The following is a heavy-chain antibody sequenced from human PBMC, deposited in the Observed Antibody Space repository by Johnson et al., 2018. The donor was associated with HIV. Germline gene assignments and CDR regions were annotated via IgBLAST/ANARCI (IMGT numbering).Heavy chain of an antibody. J-gene: IGHJ3*02. CDR2: ISYDGSNK. CDR1: GFTFSSYA. Sequence: QVQLVESGGGVVQPGRSLRLSCAASGFTFSSYAMHWVRQAPGKGLEWVAVISYDGSNKYYADPVKGRFTISRDNSKNTLYLQMNSLRAGDTAVYYCARDWNNWNYGVPDAFDIWGQGTMVTVSS. V-gene: IGHV3-30*04. CDR3: ARDWNNWNYGVPDAFDI. D-gene: IGHD1-7*01.